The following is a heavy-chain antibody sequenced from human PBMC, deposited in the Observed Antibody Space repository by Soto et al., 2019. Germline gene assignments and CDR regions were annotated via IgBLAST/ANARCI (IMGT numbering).Heavy chain of an antibody. Sequence: SETLSLTCVVSDYSISSGYYWGWCRQPPRDGMAWMGGIYHSGSTHHKPALTSRVTMSIDTSKNHFSLNLNSVTPADTAVYLFARARIVVAGTPVGFWGKGTLVNVS. CDR2: IYHSGST. D-gene: IGHD6-19*01. CDR1: DYSISSGYY. J-gene: IGHJ4*02. V-gene: IGHV4-38-2*01. CDR3: ARARIVVAGTPVGF.